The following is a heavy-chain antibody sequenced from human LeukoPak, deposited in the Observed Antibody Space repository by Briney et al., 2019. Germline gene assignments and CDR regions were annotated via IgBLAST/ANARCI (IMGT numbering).Heavy chain of an antibody. V-gene: IGHV4-34*01. CDR1: GGSFSGYY. CDR3: ARSTFYYGSGSYPPDGFDI. CDR2: INHSVST. Sequence: SETLSLTCAVYGGSFSGYYWSWIRQPPGKGLEWIGEINHSVSTNYNPSLKSRVTISVDTSKNQFSLKLSSVTAADTAVYFCARSTFYYGSGSYPPDGFDIWGQGTMVTVSS. J-gene: IGHJ3*02. D-gene: IGHD3-10*01.